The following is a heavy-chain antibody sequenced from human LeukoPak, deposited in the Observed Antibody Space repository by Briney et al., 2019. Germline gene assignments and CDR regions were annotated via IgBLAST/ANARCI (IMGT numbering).Heavy chain of an antibody. Sequence: PSETLSLTCAVYGGSFSGYYWSWIRQPPGKGLEWIGEINHSGSTNYNPSLKSRVTISVDTSKNQFSLKLSSVTAADTAVYYCAITLRGVAFDIWGQGTMVTVSS. CDR2: INHSGST. CDR1: GGSFSGYY. CDR3: AITLRGVAFDI. V-gene: IGHV4-34*01. J-gene: IGHJ3*02. D-gene: IGHD3-10*01.